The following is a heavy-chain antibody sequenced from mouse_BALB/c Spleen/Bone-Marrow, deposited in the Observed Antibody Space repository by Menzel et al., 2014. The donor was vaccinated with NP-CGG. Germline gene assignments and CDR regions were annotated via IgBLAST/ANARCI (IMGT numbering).Heavy chain of an antibody. CDR3: VREDYGRGFAY. CDR1: GFTFNTYA. J-gene: IGHJ3*01. CDR2: IRSKSNNYAT. Sequence: EVQRVESGGGLVQPKGSLKLSCAASGFTFNTYAMHWVCQAPGKGLEWVARIRSKSNNYATYYADSVKDRFTISRDDSQSMLYLQMNNLKTEDTAMYYCVREDYGRGFAYWGRGTLVTVSA. V-gene: IGHV10-3*03. D-gene: IGHD1-1*01.